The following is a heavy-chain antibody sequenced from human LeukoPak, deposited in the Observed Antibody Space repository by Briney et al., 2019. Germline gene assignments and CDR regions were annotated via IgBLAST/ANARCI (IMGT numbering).Heavy chain of an antibody. D-gene: IGHD2-2*01. CDR1: GYTFTGYY. Sequence: GASVKVSCKASGYTFTGYYMHWVRQAPGQGLEWMGWINPNSGGTNYAQKFQGRVTMTRDTSISTAYMELSRLRSDDTAVYYCARVRSTGPMPFDAFDIWGQGTMVTVSS. CDR3: ARVRSTGPMPFDAFDI. CDR2: INPNSGGT. V-gene: IGHV1-2*02. J-gene: IGHJ3*02.